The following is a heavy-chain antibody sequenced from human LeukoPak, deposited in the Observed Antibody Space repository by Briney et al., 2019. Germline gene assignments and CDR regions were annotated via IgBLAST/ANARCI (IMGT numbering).Heavy chain of an antibody. J-gene: IGHJ4*02. CDR3: ARDRSRGIAVAGHADY. CDR1: GFTVSSNY. CDR2: INEDGTEK. Sequence: GGSLRLSCAASGFTVSSNYMSWVRQAPGKGLECVANINEDGTEKYYVDSVRGRFTISRDNAKNSLYLQMNSLRAEDTAVYYCARDRSRGIAVAGHADYWGQGTLVTVSS. D-gene: IGHD6-19*01. V-gene: IGHV3-7*01.